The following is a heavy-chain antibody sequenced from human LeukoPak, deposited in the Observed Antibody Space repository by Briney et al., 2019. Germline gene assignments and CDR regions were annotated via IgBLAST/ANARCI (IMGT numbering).Heavy chain of an antibody. V-gene: IGHV4-4*02. CDR3: ARAGAAMVSYYYYGMDV. CDR1: GDSINSLDL. Sequence: SETLSLTCTVSGDSINSLDLWSWVRQPPGKGLEWIGEMYLSGTTHSNPSVKSRVTISIDKSKNQFFLNLSSVTAADTAVYYCARAGAAMVSYYYYGMDVWGQGTTVTVSS. J-gene: IGHJ6*02. CDR2: MYLSGTT. D-gene: IGHD5-18*01.